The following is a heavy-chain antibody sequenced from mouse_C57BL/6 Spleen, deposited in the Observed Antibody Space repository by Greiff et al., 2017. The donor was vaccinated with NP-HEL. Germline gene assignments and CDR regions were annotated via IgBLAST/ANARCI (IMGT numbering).Heavy chain of an antibody. CDR1: GYTFTSYW. CDR2: IDPSDSYT. Sequence: VQLQQPGAELVRPGTSVKLSCKASGYTFTSYWMHWVKQRPGQGLEWIGVIDPSDSYTNYNQKFKGKATLTVDTSSSTAYMQLSSLTSEDSAVYYCAREDSNSFAYWGQGTLVTVSA. V-gene: IGHV1-59*01. CDR3: AREDSNSFAY. D-gene: IGHD2-5*01. J-gene: IGHJ3*01.